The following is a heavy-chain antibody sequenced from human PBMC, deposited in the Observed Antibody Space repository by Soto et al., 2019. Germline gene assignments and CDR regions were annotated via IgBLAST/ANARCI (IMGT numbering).Heavy chain of an antibody. Sequence: PGESLKISCKSSGYSFTDYWINWVRQMPGKGLEWMGRIDPSDSYTNYSPSFQGHVTISVDTSITTAYLQWSNLKASDSAMYYCARLTGSGLYQLDYWGQGTLVTVSS. CDR3: ARLTGSGLYQLDY. J-gene: IGHJ4*02. CDR1: GYSFTDYW. CDR2: IDPSDSYT. D-gene: IGHD3-16*01. V-gene: IGHV5-10-1*01.